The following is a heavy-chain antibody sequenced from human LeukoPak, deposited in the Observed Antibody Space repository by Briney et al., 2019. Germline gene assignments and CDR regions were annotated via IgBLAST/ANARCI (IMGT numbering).Heavy chain of an antibody. V-gene: IGHV3-23*01. CDR2: ISARGGSP. Sequence: QPGGSLRLSCAASGFTFSSYAMSWVRQAPGKGLEWVSGISARGGSPFYADSVKGRFTISRDNSKNTLYLQMNSLRADDTAIYYCAKDSVQTGDFYWYFDLWGRGTLVTVSS. J-gene: IGHJ2*01. CDR1: GFTFSSYA. CDR3: AKDSVQTGDFYWYFDL. D-gene: IGHD7-27*01.